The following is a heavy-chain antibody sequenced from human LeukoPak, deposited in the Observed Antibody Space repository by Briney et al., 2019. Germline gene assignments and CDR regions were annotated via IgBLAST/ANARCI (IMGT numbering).Heavy chain of an antibody. CDR1: GFTLSSYA. J-gene: IGHJ4*02. CDR2: ISVSGNT. D-gene: IGHD3-9*01. V-gene: IGHV3-23*01. Sequence: GGSLRLSCAASGFTLSSYAMSWVRQGPGKGLEWVSAISVSGNTYHADSVKGRFTISRDSSKNTLYLQMNSLRAEDTAVYYCAKELYDISYYFHYWGQGTLLTVSS. CDR3: AKELYDISYYFHY.